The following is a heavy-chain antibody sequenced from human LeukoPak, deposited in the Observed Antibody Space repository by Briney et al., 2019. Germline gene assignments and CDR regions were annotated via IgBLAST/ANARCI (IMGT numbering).Heavy chain of an antibody. V-gene: IGHV3-30*02. J-gene: IGHJ4*02. CDR3: AKEYSGSFEY. Sequence: GGSLRLSCAASGFTFSDYGMHWVRQAPGKGLEWVTSIRYDGNNKYYADSVKGRFTISRDNSKNTLYLQMNSLRPEDTAVYHCAKEYSGSFEYWGQGTLVTVSS. CDR2: IRYDGNNK. CDR1: GFTFSDYG. D-gene: IGHD1-26*01.